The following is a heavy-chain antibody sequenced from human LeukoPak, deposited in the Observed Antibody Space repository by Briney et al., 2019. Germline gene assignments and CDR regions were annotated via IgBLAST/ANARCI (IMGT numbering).Heavy chain of an antibody. D-gene: IGHD1-1*01. CDR2: IEQDGSEK. J-gene: IGHJ4*02. CDR1: GFTFNNYW. CDR3: ARDLTTPGFFDY. Sequence: GGSLRLSCAASGFTFNNYWMNWVRQAPGKGLEWVANIEQDGSEKYYVDSVKSRFTISRDNAKNSLSLQMNSLRAEDTAVYYCARDLTTPGFFDYWGQGTLVTVSS. V-gene: IGHV3-7*01.